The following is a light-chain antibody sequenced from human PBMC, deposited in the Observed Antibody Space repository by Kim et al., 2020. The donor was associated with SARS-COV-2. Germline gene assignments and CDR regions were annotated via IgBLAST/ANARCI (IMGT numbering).Light chain of an antibody. CDR3: QERSNWPLYT. V-gene: IGKV3-11*01. CDR1: RSIARY. Sequence: EIVLTQSPATLSLSPGERATLSCRASRSIARYLAWYRQKPGQAPRLLIYDTSNRAPSIPARFSGSGAGTDFSLPTSSLEPEDFALYYCQERSNWPLYTFGQGTKLEI. J-gene: IGKJ2*01. CDR2: DTS.